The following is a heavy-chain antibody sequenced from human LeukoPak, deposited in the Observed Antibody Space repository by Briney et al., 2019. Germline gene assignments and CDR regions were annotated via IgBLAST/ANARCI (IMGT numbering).Heavy chain of an antibody. J-gene: IGHJ4*02. CDR3: ARGVVVAATTPFDY. CDR2: ISSSSSYI. Sequence: PGGSLRLSCAASGFTFSNYGMHWVRQAPGKGLEWVSSISSSSSYIYYADSVKGRFTISRDNAKNSLYLQMNSLRAEDTAVYYCARGVVVAATTPFDYWGQGTLVTVSS. V-gene: IGHV3-21*01. D-gene: IGHD2-15*01. CDR1: GFTFSNYG.